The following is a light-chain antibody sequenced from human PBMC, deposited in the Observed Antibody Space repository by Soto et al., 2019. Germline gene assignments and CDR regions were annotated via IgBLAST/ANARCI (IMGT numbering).Light chain of an antibody. Sequence: DIQMTQSPSSLSASVGDIFTITCRASQSISNYLKWCQQKPGKAPKLLIYAASILQSGVPSRFSGSGSGTDFTLTISSLQPDDFATYYCQQSYSTPLTFGGGTTVEIK. J-gene: IGKJ4*01. V-gene: IGKV1-39*01. CDR1: QSISNY. CDR2: AAS. CDR3: QQSYSTPLT.